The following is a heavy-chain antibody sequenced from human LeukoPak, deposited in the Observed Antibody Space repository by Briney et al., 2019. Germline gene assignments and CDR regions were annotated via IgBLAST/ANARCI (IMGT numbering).Heavy chain of an antibody. V-gene: IGHV3-53*01. Sequence: QPGGSLRLSCTVSGFTVSSNSMSWVRQAPGKGLEWVSFIYSDNTHYSDSVKGRFTISRDNSKNTLYLQMNSLRAEDTAVYYCARRAGAYSHPYDYWGQGILVTVSS. J-gene: IGHJ4*02. CDR2: IYSDNT. CDR3: ARRAGAYSHPYDY. D-gene: IGHD4/OR15-4a*01. CDR1: GFTVSSNS.